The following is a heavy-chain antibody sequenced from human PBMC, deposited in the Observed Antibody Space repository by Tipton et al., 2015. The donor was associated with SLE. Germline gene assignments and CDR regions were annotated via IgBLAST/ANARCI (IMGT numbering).Heavy chain of an antibody. CDR2: ISYDGSNK. CDR3: AREGWGYCSGGSCYGDAFDI. V-gene: IGHV3-30*04. D-gene: IGHD2-15*01. Sequence: SLRLSCAASGFTFSSYAMHWVRQAPGKGLEWVAVISYDGSNKYYADSVKGRFTISRDNSKNTLYLQMNSLRAEDTAVYYCAREGWGYCSGGSCYGDAFDIWGQGTMVTVSS. CDR1: GFTFSSYA. J-gene: IGHJ3*02.